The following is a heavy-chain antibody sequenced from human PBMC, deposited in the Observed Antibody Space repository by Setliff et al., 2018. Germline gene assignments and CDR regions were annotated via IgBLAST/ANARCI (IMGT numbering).Heavy chain of an antibody. Sequence: PSGTLSLTCAVYGGSFSGYYWSWIRQPPGKGLEWIGEINHSGSTNYNPSLKSRVTISVDTSKNQFSLKLSSVTAADTAVYYCARVRRVVIAYYYYMDVWGKGTTVTVSS. V-gene: IGHV4-34*01. J-gene: IGHJ6*03. CDR2: INHSGST. D-gene: IGHD2-21*01. CDR1: GGSFSGYY. CDR3: ARVRRVVIAYYYYMDV.